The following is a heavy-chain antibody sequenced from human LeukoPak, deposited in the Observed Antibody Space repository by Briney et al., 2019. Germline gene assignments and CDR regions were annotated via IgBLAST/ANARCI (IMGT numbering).Heavy chain of an antibody. J-gene: IGHJ4*02. V-gene: IGHV3-23*01. D-gene: IGHD3-3*01. CDR2: IGDNGYNT. CDR1: GFAFTSYA. CDR3: AKIKQSAIDY. Sequence: GGSLRLSCAASGFAFTSYAMSWVRQAPGKGLEWVSAIGDNGYNTYYADSVKGRFTISRDNSKNTLYLQMNSLRAEDTAVYYCAKIKQSAIDYWGQGTLVTVSS.